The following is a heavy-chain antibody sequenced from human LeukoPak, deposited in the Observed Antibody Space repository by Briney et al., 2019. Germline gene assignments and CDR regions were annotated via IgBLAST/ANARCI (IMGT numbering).Heavy chain of an antibody. J-gene: IGHJ4*02. D-gene: IGHD3-3*01. CDR3: ARDLGDRVYFDY. V-gene: IGHV1-69*13. CDR1: GGTFSSYA. Sequence: SVKVSCKASGGTFSSYAISWVRQAPGQGLEWMGGIIPIFGTANYAQKFQGRVTITADESTSTAYMELSSLRSEDTAVYYCARDLGDRVYFDYWGQGTLVTVSS. CDR2: IIPIFGTA.